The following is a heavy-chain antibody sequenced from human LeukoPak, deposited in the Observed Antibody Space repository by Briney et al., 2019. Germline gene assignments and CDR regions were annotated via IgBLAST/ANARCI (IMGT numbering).Heavy chain of an antibody. D-gene: IGHD3-3*01. CDR3: ARINDFWSGPTLDV. CDR1: GYTFTSYD. Sequence: ASVKVSCKASGYTFTSYDINWVRQATGQGLEWMGWMNPNSGNTGYAQKFQGRVTMTRNTSISTAYLELSSLRSEDTAVYYCARINDFWSGPTLDVWGQGTTVTVSS. J-gene: IGHJ6*02. CDR2: MNPNSGNT. V-gene: IGHV1-8*01.